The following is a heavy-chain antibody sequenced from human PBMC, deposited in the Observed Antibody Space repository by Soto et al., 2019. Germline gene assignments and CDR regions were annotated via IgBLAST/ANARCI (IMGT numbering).Heavy chain of an antibody. D-gene: IGHD1-26*01. Sequence: GGSLRLSCAASGFTFSDYYMSWIRQAPGKGLEWVSYISSSGSTIYYADSVKGRFTISRDNAKNSLYLQMNSLRAEDTALYYCASDGSYDAFDIWGQGTMVTVSS. V-gene: IGHV3-11*01. J-gene: IGHJ3*02. CDR3: ASDGSYDAFDI. CDR2: ISSSGSTI. CDR1: GFTFSDYY.